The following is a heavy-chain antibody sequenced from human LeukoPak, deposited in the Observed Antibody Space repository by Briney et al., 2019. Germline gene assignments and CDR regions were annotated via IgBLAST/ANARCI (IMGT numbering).Heavy chain of an antibody. D-gene: IGHD3-22*01. CDR3: ARFNYDSSGSQRHLDY. V-gene: IGHV4-34*01. J-gene: IGHJ4*02. Sequence: PSETLSLTCAVYGGSFSSYYWSWIRPPPGKGLEWIGEINHSGSTNYNPSLKSRVTISVDTSKNQFSLKLSSVTAADTAVYYCARFNYDSSGSQRHLDYWGQGTLVTVSS. CDR2: INHSGST. CDR1: GGSFSSYY.